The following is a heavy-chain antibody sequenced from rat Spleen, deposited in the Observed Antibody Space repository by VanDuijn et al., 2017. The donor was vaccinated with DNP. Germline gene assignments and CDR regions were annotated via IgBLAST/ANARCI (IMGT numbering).Heavy chain of an antibody. D-gene: IGHD1-7*01. CDR3: ATSSYFGYDYGFAY. Sequence: EVQLVASGGGLVQPGRSMKLSCAASGFTFSDYGMAWVLQAPTKGLEWVASITYDGGNTYYRDSVKGRFTISRNDARSTLYLQMESLRSEDTATYCCATSSYFGYDYGFAYWGQGTLVTVSS. CDR1: GFTFSDYG. CDR2: ITYDGGNT. V-gene: IGHV5-20*01. J-gene: IGHJ3*01.